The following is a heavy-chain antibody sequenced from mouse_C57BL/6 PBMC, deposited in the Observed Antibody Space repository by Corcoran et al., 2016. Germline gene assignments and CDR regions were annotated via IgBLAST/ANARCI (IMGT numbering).Heavy chain of an antibody. Sequence: EVQLQQSGPELVKPGASVKISCKASGYTFTDYYMNWVKQSHGKSLEWIGDINPNNGGTSYNQKFKGKATLTVDKSSSTAYMELRSLTSEDSAVYYCARDYDGYYEGFLFAYWGQGTLVTVSA. D-gene: IGHD2-3*01. CDR2: INPNNGGT. CDR1: GYTFTDYY. V-gene: IGHV1-26*01. CDR3: ARDYDGYYEGFLFAY. J-gene: IGHJ3*01.